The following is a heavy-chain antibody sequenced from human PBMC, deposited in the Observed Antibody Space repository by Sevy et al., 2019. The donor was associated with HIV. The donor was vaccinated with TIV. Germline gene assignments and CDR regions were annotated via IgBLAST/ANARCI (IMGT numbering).Heavy chain of an antibody. V-gene: IGHV3-30-3*01. D-gene: IGHD6-13*01. Sequence: GGSLRLSCAASGFAFSSHAMHWVRQAPGKGLEWVGVISYEGTETFYADSVEGRFTISRDNSKNMLSLQINSLRPEDTAVYYCARDGGYSIKWYPLYWGQGTLVTVSS. J-gene: IGHJ4*01. CDR1: GFAFSSHA. CDR2: ISYEGTET. CDR3: ARDGGYSIKWYPLY.